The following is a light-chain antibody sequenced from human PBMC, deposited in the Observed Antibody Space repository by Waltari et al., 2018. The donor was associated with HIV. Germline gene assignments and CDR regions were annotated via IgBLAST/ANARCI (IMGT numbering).Light chain of an antibody. CDR1: SSDVGAYDY. J-gene: IGLJ2*01. CDR3: GSYTTTSTLGV. Sequence: QSALTQPASVSGSPGQSITISCIASSSDVGAYDYVSWYQHHPGKAPKLLIYDVTHRPSGISARFSGSKSGNTASLTISGLQADDEADYYCGSYTTTSTLGVFGGGTKLTVL. V-gene: IGLV2-14*03. CDR2: DVT.